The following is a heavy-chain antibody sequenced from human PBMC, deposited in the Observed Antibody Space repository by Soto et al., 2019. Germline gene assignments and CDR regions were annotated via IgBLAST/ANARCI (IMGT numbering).Heavy chain of an antibody. J-gene: IGHJ4*01. CDR2: IYHGGTT. Sequence: SETLSLTCTVSGYSTSSGSYWAWIRQPPGKGPEWIASIYHGGTTFYNPSLKSRITMSVDTSNNQFSLKLTSVTAADTAVYYCARVHVMVVAGSTFDYWGHGTLVTVSS. CDR3: ARVHVMVVAGSTFDY. CDR1: GYSTSSGSY. V-gene: IGHV4-38-2*02. D-gene: IGHD6-19*01.